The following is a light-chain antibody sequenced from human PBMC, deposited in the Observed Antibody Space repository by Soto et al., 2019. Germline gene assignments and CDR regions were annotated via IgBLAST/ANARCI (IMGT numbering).Light chain of an antibody. Sequence: EIVMTQSAAALSVSPGERATLSCRASQSISNSLAWYQQKPGQPPRLLVYGASTRASGIPARFTGSGSGTEFTLTISSLQSEDFGVYYCQQYNKWPPATFGQGTKVEIK. J-gene: IGKJ1*01. CDR2: GAS. CDR3: QQYNKWPPAT. V-gene: IGKV3-15*01. CDR1: QSISNS.